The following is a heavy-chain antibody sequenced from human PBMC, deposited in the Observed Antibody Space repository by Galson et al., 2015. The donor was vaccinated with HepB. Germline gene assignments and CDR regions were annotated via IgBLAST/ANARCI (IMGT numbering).Heavy chain of an antibody. Sequence: SLRLSCAASGFSVSSNYMTWVRQAPGKGLEWVSVTYGGGSSYYADSLKGRFTISRDNVKNTLYLQMNSLTAEDTAVYYCASGTHGHPTGWGQGTLVTVSS. D-gene: IGHD3-9*01. CDR2: TYGGGSS. CDR1: GFSVSSNY. J-gene: IGHJ4*02. V-gene: IGHV3-66*02. CDR3: ASGTHGHPTG.